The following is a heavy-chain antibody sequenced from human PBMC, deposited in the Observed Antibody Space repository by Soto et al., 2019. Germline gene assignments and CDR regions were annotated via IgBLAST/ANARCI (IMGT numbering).Heavy chain of an antibody. J-gene: IGHJ4*02. CDR3: ARVGTQLCPDS. V-gene: IGHV3-74*01. CDR2: INSDGGST. D-gene: IGHD5-18*01. Sequence: PGGSLRLSCAASGFTFSSYWMHWVRQAPGKGLVWVSRINSDGGSTNYAGFVKGRFTISRDNAKNTLYLQMNSLRADDTAVYYCARVGTQLCPDSWGQGTLVTVSS. CDR1: GFTFSSYW.